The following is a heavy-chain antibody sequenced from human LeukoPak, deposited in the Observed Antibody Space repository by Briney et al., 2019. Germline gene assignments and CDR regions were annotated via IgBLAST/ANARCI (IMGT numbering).Heavy chain of an antibody. CDR1: GGSISSYN. J-gene: IGHJ4*02. CDR2: IYYRGST. D-gene: IGHD6-19*01. Sequence: SETLSLTCAVPGGSISSYNWSWIRQTPGKGLGWIGYIYYRGSTNYNPSLKSRVTISIDTSKKQFSLKLSSVTAADTAVYYCAAESERWLVRSWGQGTLVTVSS. V-gene: IGHV4-59*01. CDR3: AAESERWLVRS.